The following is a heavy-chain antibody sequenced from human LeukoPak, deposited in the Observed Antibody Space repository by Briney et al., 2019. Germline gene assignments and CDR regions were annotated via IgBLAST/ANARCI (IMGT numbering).Heavy chain of an antibody. D-gene: IGHD3-10*01. CDR2: INPSGGST. V-gene: IGHV1-46*01. Sequence: ASVKVSCKASGYTFTSYYMHWVRQAPGQGLEWMGIINPSGGSTNYAQKFQGRVTMTRDTSTSTVYMELSSLRAEDTAVYYCARGREGCITMVRGVPGKYLDYWGQGTLVTVSS. J-gene: IGHJ4*02. CDR1: GYTFTSYY. CDR3: ARGREGCITMVRGVPGKYLDY.